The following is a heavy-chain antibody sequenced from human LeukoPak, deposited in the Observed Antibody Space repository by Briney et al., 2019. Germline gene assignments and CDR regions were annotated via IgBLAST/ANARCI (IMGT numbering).Heavy chain of an antibody. V-gene: IGHV4-4*09. CDR3: ASSPPYDYYMDV. CDR2: IYTSGST. CDR1: GGSISSYY. Sequence: PSDTLSLTCTVSGGSISSYYWSWIRQPPGKGLEWIGYIYTSGSTNYNPSLKSRVTISVDTSKNQFSLKLSSVTAADTAVYYCASSPPYDYYMDVWGKGTTVTVSS. D-gene: IGHD2-8*01. J-gene: IGHJ6*03.